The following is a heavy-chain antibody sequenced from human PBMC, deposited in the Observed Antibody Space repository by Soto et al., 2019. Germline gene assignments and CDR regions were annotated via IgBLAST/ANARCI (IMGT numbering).Heavy chain of an antibody. CDR3: AKDWVGGSNKYYFEY. Sequence: HPVGSLRLSCVASGFTFRDYGMHWVRQAPGKGLEWVAGISHHGLKEHYADSVKGRFTISRDNSKKTVYLQLNSLRGDDTAVYYCAKDWVGGSNKYYFEYWGQGTLVTVSS. CDR1: GFTFRDYG. J-gene: IGHJ4*02. CDR2: ISHHGLKE. V-gene: IGHV3-30*18. D-gene: IGHD1-26*01.